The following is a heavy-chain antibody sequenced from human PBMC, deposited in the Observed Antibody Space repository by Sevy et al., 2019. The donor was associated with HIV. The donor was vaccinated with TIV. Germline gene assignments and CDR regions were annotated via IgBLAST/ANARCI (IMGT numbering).Heavy chain of an antibody. Sequence: GGSLRLSCTTSGFTFGDFAMTWIRQAPGKGLEWVGFIRSKSYGGAPEYASSVKGGFTISRDDSKSTVYLPMDSLRSENTAVYYCTTKPSKIDSIYSAAIRYWGQRTLVTVS. J-gene: IGHJ4*02. D-gene: IGHD4-4*01. CDR2: IRSKSYGGAP. CDR1: GFTFGDFA. V-gene: IGHV3-49*03. CDR3: TTKPSKIDSIYSAAIRY.